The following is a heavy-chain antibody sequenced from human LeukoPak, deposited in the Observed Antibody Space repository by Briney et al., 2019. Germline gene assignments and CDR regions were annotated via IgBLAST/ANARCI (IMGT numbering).Heavy chain of an antibody. CDR2: IDANSGGT. V-gene: IGHV1-2*04. CDR3: ARGGWVGRGYSYVGSWFDP. J-gene: IGHJ5*02. Sequence: ASVKVSCKASGYTFTTYGVSWVRQAPGQGLEWMGWIDANSGGTNYAQKFQGWVTMTRDTSISTAYMELSRLRSGDTAVYYCARGGWVGRGYSYVGSWFDPWGQGTLVTVSS. D-gene: IGHD5-18*01. CDR1: GYTFTTYG.